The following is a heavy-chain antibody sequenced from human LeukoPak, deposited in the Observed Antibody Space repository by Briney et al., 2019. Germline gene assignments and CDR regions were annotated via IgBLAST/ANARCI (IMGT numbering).Heavy chain of an antibody. CDR1: GYTFTGYG. V-gene: IGHV1-18*01. Sequence: ASVKASCKASGYTFTGYGFSWVGQAPGQGLEGMEWINTYNVDTNYAQRLQGRVTLTTDTFTSTAYMELRSLRSDDTAVYYCARDGSGSWNDYWGQGTLVTVSS. J-gene: IGHJ4*02. CDR3: ARDGSGSWNDY. CDR2: INTYNVDT. D-gene: IGHD3-10*01.